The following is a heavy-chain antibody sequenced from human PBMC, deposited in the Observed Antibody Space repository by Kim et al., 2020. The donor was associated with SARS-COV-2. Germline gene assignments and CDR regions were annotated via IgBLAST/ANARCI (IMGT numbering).Heavy chain of an antibody. V-gene: IGHV5-51*01. J-gene: IGHJ4*02. D-gene: IGHD4-17*01. Sequence: SPSFQGQVTISADKSISTAYLQWSSLKASDTAMYYCARLSYGDYGGGDYWGQGTLVTVSS. CDR3: ARLSYGDYGGGDY.